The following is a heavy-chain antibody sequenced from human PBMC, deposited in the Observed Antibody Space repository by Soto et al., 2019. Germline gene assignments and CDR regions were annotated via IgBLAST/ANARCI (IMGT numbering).Heavy chain of an antibody. Sequence: QVQLMESGGGVVLPGKSLRLTCTASGFTFSNYAVHWVRQAPGKRPEWVAGVSYDGRKQYYADSLKGRVTISRDNSKKTLYLQINRLRPDDTALFYCARDISSVVGTRGDAFDFWGQGTMVTVSS. CDR1: GFTFSNYA. V-gene: IGHV3-30*04. CDR3: ARDISSVVGTRGDAFDF. J-gene: IGHJ3*01. CDR2: VSYDGRKQ. D-gene: IGHD6-19*01.